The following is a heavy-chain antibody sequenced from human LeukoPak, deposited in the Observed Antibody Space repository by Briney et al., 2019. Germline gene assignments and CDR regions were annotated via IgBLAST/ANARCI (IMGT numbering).Heavy chain of an antibody. CDR3: ARRQWLAAGGFDY. CDR1: GFTFSSYW. V-gene: IGHV3-74*01. Sequence: PGGSLRLSCAASGFTFSSYWMHWVRQAPGKGLVWVSRINSDGTSTSYADSVKGRFTISRDNAKNTLYLQMNSLRAEDTAVYYCARRQWLAAGGFDYWGQGTLVTVSS. D-gene: IGHD6-19*01. CDR2: INSDGTST. J-gene: IGHJ4*02.